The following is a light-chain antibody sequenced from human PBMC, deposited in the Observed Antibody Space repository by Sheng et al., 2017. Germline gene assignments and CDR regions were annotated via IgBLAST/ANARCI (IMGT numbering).Light chain of an antibody. Sequence: SYEMTQPPSVSVSPGQTASITCSGEKLVNKYVCWYQQKPGQSPVLVIYEDIKRPTGIPERFSGSNSGNTATLTISRTQAVDEADYYCQAWDTSTYVVFGGGTKLTVL. J-gene: IGLJ2*01. CDR2: EDI. CDR3: QAWDTSTYVV. CDR1: KLVNKY. V-gene: IGLV3-1*01.